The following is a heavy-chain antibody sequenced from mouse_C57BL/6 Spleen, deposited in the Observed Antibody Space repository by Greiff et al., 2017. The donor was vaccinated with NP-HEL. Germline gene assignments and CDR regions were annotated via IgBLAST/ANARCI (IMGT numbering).Heavy chain of an antibody. CDR2: ISSGGSYT. CDR3: ARHEEPYAMDY. J-gene: IGHJ4*01. Sequence: EVKVVESGGDLVKPGGSLKLSCAASGFTFSSYGMSWVRQTPDKRLEWVATISSGGSYTYYPDSVKGRFTISRDNAKNTLYLQMSSLKSEDTAMYYCARHEEPYAMDYWGQGTSVTVSS. V-gene: IGHV5-6*01. CDR1: GFTFSSYG.